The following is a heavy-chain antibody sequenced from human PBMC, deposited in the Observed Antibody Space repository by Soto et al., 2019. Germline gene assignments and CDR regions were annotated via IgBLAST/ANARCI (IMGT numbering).Heavy chain of an antibody. Sequence: SDTLSLTCAVSGGSISSGVYSWSWIRQPPGKGLEWIGYIYYSGSTNYNPSLKSRVTISVDTSKNHFSLKLNSVTAADTAVYYCARHSGYSGYDYYYYYYGMDVWGQGTTVT. D-gene: IGHD5-12*01. CDR1: GGSISSGVYS. CDR3: ARHSGYSGYDYYYYYYGMDV. J-gene: IGHJ6*02. V-gene: IGHV4-61*03. CDR2: IYYSGST.